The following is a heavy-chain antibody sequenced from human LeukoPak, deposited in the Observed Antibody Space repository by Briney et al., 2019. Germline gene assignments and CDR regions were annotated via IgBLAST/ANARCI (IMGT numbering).Heavy chain of an antibody. J-gene: IGHJ6*02. CDR2: IWYDGSNK. V-gene: IGHV3-33*01. D-gene: IGHD3-3*01. Sequence: GGSLRLSCAASGFTFRSYGMHWVRQAPGKGLEWVAVIWYDGSNKYCADSVKGRFTISRDNSKNTLYLEMSSLRAEDTAVYYCAREPYYDFWSGYLPNYYYGMDVWGQGTTVTVSS. CDR1: GFTFRSYG. CDR3: AREPYYDFWSGYLPNYYYGMDV.